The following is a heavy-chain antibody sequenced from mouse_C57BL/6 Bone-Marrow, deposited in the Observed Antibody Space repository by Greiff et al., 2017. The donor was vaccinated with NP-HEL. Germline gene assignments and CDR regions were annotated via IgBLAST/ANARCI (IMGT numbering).Heavy chain of an antibody. V-gene: IGHV5-9-1*02. CDR3: TRVYYLYAMDY. D-gene: IGHD2-1*01. J-gene: IGHJ4*01. Sequence: EVKLVESGEGLVKPGGSLKLSCAASGFTFSSYAMSWVRQTPEKRLEWVAYISSGGDYIYYADTVKGRFTISRDNARNTLYLQMSSLKSEDTAMYYCTRVYYLYAMDYWGQGTSVTVSS. CDR2: ISSGGDYI. CDR1: GFTFSSYA.